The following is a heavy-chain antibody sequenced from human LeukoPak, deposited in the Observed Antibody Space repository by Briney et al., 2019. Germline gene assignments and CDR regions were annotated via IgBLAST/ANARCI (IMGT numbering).Heavy chain of an antibody. Sequence: PGGSLRLSCAASGFTFSRYWMHWVRQAPGKGLVWVSRINSDGSTTNYADSVKGRFTISRDSAKNTLYLQMNTLRAEDTAVYYCARSGYSTTWYGDYYYYYMDVWGKGTTVTVSS. CDR1: GFTFSRYW. CDR3: ARSGYSTTWYGDYYYYYMDV. V-gene: IGHV3-74*01. CDR2: INSDGSTT. D-gene: IGHD6-13*01. J-gene: IGHJ6*03.